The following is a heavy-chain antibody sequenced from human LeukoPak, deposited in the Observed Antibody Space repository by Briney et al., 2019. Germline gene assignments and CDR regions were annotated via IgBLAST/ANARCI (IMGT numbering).Heavy chain of an antibody. CDR1: GDSISSYY. D-gene: IGHD6-19*01. J-gene: IGHJ4*02. Sequence: SETLSLTCTVSGDSISSYYWNWIRQPPGKGLEWIGHIYYSGYTNYNPSLKSRVTISVDTSKRQFSLKVTSVTAADTAVYYCARDGSSTFEFWGQGALVTVSS. V-gene: IGHV4-59*01. CDR3: ARDGSSTFEF. CDR2: IYYSGYT.